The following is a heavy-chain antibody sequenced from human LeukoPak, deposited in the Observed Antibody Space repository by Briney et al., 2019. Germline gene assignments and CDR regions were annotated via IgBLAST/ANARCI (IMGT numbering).Heavy chain of an antibody. CDR2: IYYSGST. Sequence: PSETLSLTCTVSGGSISSYYWSWIRQPPGKGLEWIGYIYYSGSTNYNPSLKSRVTISVDTSKNQSSLKLSSVTAADTAVYYCARDITMVRGVIYAFDIWGQGTMVTVSS. V-gene: IGHV4-59*01. J-gene: IGHJ3*02. CDR3: ARDITMVRGVIYAFDI. D-gene: IGHD3-10*01. CDR1: GGSISSYY.